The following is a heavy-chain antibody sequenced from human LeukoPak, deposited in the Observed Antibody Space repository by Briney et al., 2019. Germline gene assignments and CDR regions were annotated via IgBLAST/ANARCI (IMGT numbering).Heavy chain of an antibody. CDR2: ISGGGGST. Sequence: GGSLRLSCAASGFTFSTYAMSWVRRAPGKGLEWVSAISGGGGSTYYADSVKGRSTISRDNSKNTLYLQMNSLRAEDTAVYYCAKVPSGRYCSGGSCYFDYWGQGTLVTVSS. V-gene: IGHV3-23*01. CDR1: GFTFSTYA. CDR3: AKVPSGRYCSGGSCYFDY. D-gene: IGHD2-15*01. J-gene: IGHJ4*02.